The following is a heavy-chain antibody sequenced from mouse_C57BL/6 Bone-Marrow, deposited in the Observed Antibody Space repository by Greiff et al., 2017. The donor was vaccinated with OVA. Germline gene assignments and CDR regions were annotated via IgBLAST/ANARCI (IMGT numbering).Heavy chain of an antibody. CDR3: AREGGFLYYFGH. CDR2: LTPNNGGT. Sequence: EVQLQQSGPELVKPGASVKISCKASGYTFTDYYMNWVKQSHGKSLEWIGDLTPNNGGTSYNQKFKGKATLTVDQSSSPAYMELRSLTSEDSAVYYRAREGGFLYYFGHWGQGTPLTFSS. V-gene: IGHV1-26*01. CDR1: GYTFTDYY. J-gene: IGHJ2*01.